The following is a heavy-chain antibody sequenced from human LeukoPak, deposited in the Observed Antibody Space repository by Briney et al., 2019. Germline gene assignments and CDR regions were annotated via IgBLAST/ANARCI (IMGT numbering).Heavy chain of an antibody. Sequence: SETLSLTCAVYGGSFSGYCWSWIRQPPGKGLEWIGEINHSGSNNYNPSLKSRVTISVDTSRNQFSLKLSSVTAADTAVYYCARRTRYFDWLLSRYAFDIWGQGTMVTVSS. CDR2: INHSGSN. V-gene: IGHV4-34*01. CDR1: GGSFSGYC. D-gene: IGHD3-9*01. CDR3: ARRTRYFDWLLSRYAFDI. J-gene: IGHJ3*02.